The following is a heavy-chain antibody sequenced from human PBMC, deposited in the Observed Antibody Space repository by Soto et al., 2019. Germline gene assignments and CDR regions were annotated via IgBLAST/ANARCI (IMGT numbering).Heavy chain of an antibody. D-gene: IGHD3-10*01. CDR2: IYYSGST. V-gene: IGHV4-59*01. Sequence: PSETLSLTCTVSGGSISSYYWSWIRQPPGKGLEWIGYIYYSGSTNYNPSLKSRVTISVDTSKNQFSLKLSSVTAADTAVYYCAALLWFGESSPTPDVDAFDIWGQGTMVTVSS. J-gene: IGHJ3*02. CDR1: GGSISSYY. CDR3: AALLWFGESSPTPDVDAFDI.